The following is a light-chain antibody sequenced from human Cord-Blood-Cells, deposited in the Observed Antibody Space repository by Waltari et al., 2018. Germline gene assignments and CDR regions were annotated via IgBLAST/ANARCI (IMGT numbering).Light chain of an antibody. CDR2: DAS. CDR3: QQRSNWLT. Sequence: EIVLTQSPATLSLSPGERATLSCRASQSVSSYLAWYHQQPGQAPRLLLYDASNRATGVPARFSGSGSGTDFTLTISSLEPEDFAVYYCQQRSNWLTFGGGTKVEIK. CDR1: QSVSSY. J-gene: IGKJ4*01. V-gene: IGKV3-11*01.